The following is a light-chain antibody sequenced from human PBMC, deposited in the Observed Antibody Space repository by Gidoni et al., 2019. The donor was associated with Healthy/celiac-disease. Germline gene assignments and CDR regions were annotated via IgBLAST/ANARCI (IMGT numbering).Light chain of an antibody. CDR2: QDT. V-gene: IGLV3-1*01. J-gene: IGLJ2*01. Sequence: SYELTQPPPVSGSPGQTASITCSGDKLGDKYACWYQQKPGQSPVLVIYQDTKRPSGIPERFAGSNSGNTATLTISGTQAMDEADYYCQAWDSSTGVVFGGGTKLXV. CDR3: QAWDSSTGVV. CDR1: KLGDKY.